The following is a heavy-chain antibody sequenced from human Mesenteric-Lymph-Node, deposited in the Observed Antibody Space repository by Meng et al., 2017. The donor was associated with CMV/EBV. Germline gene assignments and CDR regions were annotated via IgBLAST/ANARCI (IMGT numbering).Heavy chain of an antibody. CDR3: ARDQTGVVIRETMIFDY. CDR2: IKQDGSEK. Sequence: GESLKISCAASGFTFSSYWMSWVRQAPGKGLEWVANIKQDGSEKYYVDSVKGRFTISRDNAKNSLYLQMNSLRAEDTAVYYCARDQTGVVIRETMIFDYWGQGTLVTVSS. J-gene: IGHJ4*02. CDR1: GFTFSSYW. D-gene: IGHD3-3*01. V-gene: IGHV3-7*01.